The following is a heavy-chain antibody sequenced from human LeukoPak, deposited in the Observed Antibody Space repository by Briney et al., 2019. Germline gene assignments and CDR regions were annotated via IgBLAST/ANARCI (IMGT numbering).Heavy chain of an antibody. CDR1: GYTFDDYG. CDR2: INWNGGST. J-gene: IGHJ4*02. CDR3: ARTYYYDSSGYA. D-gene: IGHD3-22*01. Sequence: GGSLRLSCAASGYTFDDYGMSWVRQAPGKGLEWVSGINWNGGSTGYADSVKGRFNISRDNAKNSLYLQMNSLRAEDTALYYCARTYYYDSSGYAWGQGTLVTVSS. V-gene: IGHV3-20*04.